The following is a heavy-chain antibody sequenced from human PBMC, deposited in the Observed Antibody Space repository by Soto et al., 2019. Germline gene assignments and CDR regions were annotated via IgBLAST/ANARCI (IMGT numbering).Heavy chain of an antibody. CDR1: GGTFSTYS. D-gene: IGHD2-2*01. J-gene: IGHJ6*02. Sequence: QVQLVQSGAEVKKPGSSVKVSCKASGGTFSTYSLSWVRQAPGQGLEWMGGSPPIFGTSKYAQNFQGRVTIPADESTSTAYRQLSRLRSDDTAVYYCARGSRYAKSCYYSGMDVWGQGTRVSGSS. CDR3: ARGSRYAKSCYYSGMDV. V-gene: IGHV1-69*01. CDR2: SPPIFGTS.